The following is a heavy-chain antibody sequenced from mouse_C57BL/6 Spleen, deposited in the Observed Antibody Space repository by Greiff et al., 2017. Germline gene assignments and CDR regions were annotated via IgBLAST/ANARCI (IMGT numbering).Heavy chain of an antibody. Sequence: EVQLVESGGDLVKPGGSLKLSCAASGFTFSSYGMSWVRQTPDKRLEWVATISSGGSYTYYPDSVKGRFTMSRDNAKNTLYLQMSSLKSEDTAMYYCARVDYSNYVKGPYAMDYWGQGTSVTVSS. D-gene: IGHD2-5*01. J-gene: IGHJ4*01. CDR1: GFTFSSYG. V-gene: IGHV5-6*01. CDR3: ARVDYSNYVKGPYAMDY. CDR2: ISSGGSYT.